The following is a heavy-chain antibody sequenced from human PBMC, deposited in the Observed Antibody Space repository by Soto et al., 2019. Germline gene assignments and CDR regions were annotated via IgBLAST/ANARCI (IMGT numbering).Heavy chain of an antibody. D-gene: IGHD4-17*01. J-gene: IGHJ4*02. Sequence: EVQLLESGGGLVQPGGSLRLSCAASGFTFSSYAMSWVRQAPGKGLEWVSAISGSGGSTYYADSVMGRFTISRDNSNNRLYLPMNGLRADHTVVYYWAKALADYPFDSWGGGSKVTVAS. CDR2: ISGSGGST. V-gene: IGHV3-23*01. CDR3: AKALADYPFDS. CDR1: GFTFSSYA.